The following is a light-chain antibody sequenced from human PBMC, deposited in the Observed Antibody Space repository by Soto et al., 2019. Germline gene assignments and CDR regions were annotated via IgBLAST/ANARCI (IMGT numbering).Light chain of an antibody. Sequence: EIVMTQSPAPLSVSPGERATLSCRASQSVNTNLAWYQQKPGQAPRLLIYGASSRATGIPDRFSGSGSGTDFTLTISSLQPEDSATYYCQQANSFPLTFGGGTKVDIK. CDR3: QQANSFPLT. V-gene: IGKV3D-15*01. CDR1: QSVNTN. J-gene: IGKJ4*01. CDR2: GAS.